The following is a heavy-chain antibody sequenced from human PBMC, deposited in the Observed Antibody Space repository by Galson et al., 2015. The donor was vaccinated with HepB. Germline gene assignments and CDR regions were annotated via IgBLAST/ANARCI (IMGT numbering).Heavy chain of an antibody. CDR1: GGSFSGFY. CDR3: ARGPHSYGYRRYFDS. Sequence: LTCNLYGGSFSGFYWNWIRQPPGKGLEWIGEIDHRGNSKYAPSFKSRVTVSIDSSKNQLSLKVRSVTAADTAVYYCARGPHSYGYRRYFDSWGQGTLVTVSS. J-gene: IGHJ4*02. V-gene: IGHV4-34*01. D-gene: IGHD5-18*01. CDR2: IDHRGNS.